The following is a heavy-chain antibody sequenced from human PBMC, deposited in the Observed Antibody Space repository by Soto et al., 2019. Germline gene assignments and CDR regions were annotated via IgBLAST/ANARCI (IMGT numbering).Heavy chain of an antibody. CDR2: MSNDGSNR. CDR3: AKGSSSVYYYYYGIDV. D-gene: IGHD6-6*01. Sequence: VGSLRLSCVASGFTFSAYGMHWVRQAPGKGLEWVAVMSNDGSNRYYADSVKGRFTISRDNSKNMLYLQMNSLRTEDTAVYYCAKGSSSVYYYYYGIDVWGQGTTVTVSS. V-gene: IGHV3-30*18. CDR1: GFTFSAYG. J-gene: IGHJ6*02.